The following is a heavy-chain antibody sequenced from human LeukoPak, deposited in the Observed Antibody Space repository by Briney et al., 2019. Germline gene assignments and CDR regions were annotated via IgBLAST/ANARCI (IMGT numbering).Heavy chain of an antibody. CDR3: ARRAWFLLFGY. V-gene: IGHV4-39*07. CDR2: IYYSGST. J-gene: IGHJ4*02. Sequence: SETLSLTCTVSGGSISSSSYYWGWIRQPPGKGLEWIGSIYYSGSTYYNPSLKSRVTISVDTSKNQFSLKLSSVTAADTAVYYCARRAWFLLFGYWGQGTLVTVSS. CDR1: GGSISSSSYY. D-gene: IGHD3-10*01.